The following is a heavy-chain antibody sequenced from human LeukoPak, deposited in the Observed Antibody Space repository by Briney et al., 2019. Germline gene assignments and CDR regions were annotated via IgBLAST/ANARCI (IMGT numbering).Heavy chain of an antibody. CDR3: ARGRTIIADYCSSTSCSHRRWFDP. CDR2: INHSGST. D-gene: IGHD2-2*01. J-gene: IGHJ5*02. CDR1: ADSTNTYY. Sequence: IPSETLSLTCSVSADSTNTYYWSWIRQPPGKGLEWIGEINHSGSTNYNPSLKSRVTISVDTSKNQFSLKLSSVTAADTAVYYCARGRTIIADYCSSTSCSHRRWFDPWGQGTLVTVSS. V-gene: IGHV4-34*01.